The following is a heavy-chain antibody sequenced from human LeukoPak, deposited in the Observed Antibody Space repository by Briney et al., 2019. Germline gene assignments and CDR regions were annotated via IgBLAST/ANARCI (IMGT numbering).Heavy chain of an antibody. V-gene: IGHV2-5*02. D-gene: IGHD7-27*01. Sequence: SGPTLVKPTQTLTLTCTFSGFSLSTPGVSVGWIRQPPGKALEWLAHFYWDDDKRYSPSLKTRLSINKGTSRNQVVLIMTNVDAVDTATYYCALTVGRLGLAGEYFHHWGQGILVTVSS. CDR2: FYWDDDK. CDR1: GFSLSTPGVS. CDR3: ALTVGRLGLAGEYFHH. J-gene: IGHJ1*01.